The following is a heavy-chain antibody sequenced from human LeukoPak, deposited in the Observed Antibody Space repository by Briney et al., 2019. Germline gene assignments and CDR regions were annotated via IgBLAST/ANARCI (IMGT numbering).Heavy chain of an antibody. CDR1: GYTFTSYD. CDR2: MNPNSGNT. J-gene: IGHJ4*02. CDR3: ARAAPERWLQPNY. D-gene: IGHD5-24*01. Sequence: ASVKVSCKASGYTFTSYDINWVRQATGQGLEWMGWMNPNSGNTGYAQKFLGRVTMTRNTSISTAYMELSSLRSEDTAVYYCARAAPERWLQPNYWGQGTLVTVSS. V-gene: IGHV1-8*01.